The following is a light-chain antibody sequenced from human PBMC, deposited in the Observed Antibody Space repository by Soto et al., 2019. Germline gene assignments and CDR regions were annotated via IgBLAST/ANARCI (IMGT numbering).Light chain of an antibody. Sequence: QSALTQPPSVSGAPGQRVPISCTGSSPNIGAGYDVHWYQQLPGTAPKFLIYGNSNRPSGVPDRFSGSKSGTSASLNITGLQAEDEADYYCQSYDSSLSVVVFGGGTKLTVL. CDR2: GNS. J-gene: IGLJ2*01. V-gene: IGLV1-40*01. CDR1: SPNIGAGYD. CDR3: QSYDSSLSVVV.